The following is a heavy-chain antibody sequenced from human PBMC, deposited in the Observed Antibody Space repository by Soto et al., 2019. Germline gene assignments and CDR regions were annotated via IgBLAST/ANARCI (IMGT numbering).Heavy chain of an antibody. CDR1: GGSVRSSSYY. CDR3: ARHLVVAATTYNCFDI. V-gene: IGHV4-39*01. J-gene: IGHJ5*02. CDR2: IFYSGST. D-gene: IGHD2-15*01. Sequence: SLTNTVAGGSVRSSSYYWSRKHQLPGKGLEWIGSIFYSGSTYYNPSPRSRVTIYIDSSKNQFSLKLSSVTAADTAVYYCARHLVVAATTYNCFDIRGQGLLVTVYS.